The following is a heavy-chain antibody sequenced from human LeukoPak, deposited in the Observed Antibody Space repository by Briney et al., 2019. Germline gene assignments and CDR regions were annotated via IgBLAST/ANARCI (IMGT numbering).Heavy chain of an antibody. CDR2: NSDSGGS. CDR3: ANSIRGSRWAFDI. D-gene: IGHD4-23*01. V-gene: IGHV4-61*01. Sequence: PSQTLSLTCSVSGGCVSSGISYWSWIRQPPAEGLEWIAYNSDSGGSDYNPSLMGRVTISPDPSKNQFSLRLTSVTAADTAVYYCANSIRGSRWAFDIWGQGTLVTVSS. J-gene: IGHJ3*02. CDR1: GGCVSSGISY.